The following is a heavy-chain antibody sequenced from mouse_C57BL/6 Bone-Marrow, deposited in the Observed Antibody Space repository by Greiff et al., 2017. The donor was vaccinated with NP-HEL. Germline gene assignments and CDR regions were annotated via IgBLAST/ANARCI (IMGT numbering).Heavy chain of an antibody. D-gene: IGHD2-12*01. V-gene: IGHV1-52*01. J-gene: IGHJ2*01. CDR3: ARRAYYSFFDY. Sequence: QVQLQQPGAELVRPGSSVKLSCKASGYTFTSYWMHWVKQRPIQGLEWIGNIDPSDSETHYNQKFKDKATLTVDKSSSTAYMQLSSLTSEDSAVYDCARRAYYSFFDYWGQGTTLTVSS. CDR1: GYTFTSYW. CDR2: IDPSDSET.